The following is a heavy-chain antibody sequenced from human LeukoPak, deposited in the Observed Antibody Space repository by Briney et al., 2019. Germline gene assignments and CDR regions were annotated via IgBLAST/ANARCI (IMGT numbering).Heavy chain of an antibody. CDR2: ISTSSSYI. J-gene: IGHJ4*02. CDR3: ARGYYSNLIHLFDY. D-gene: IGHD4-11*01. V-gene: IGHV3-21*04. Sequence: AGGSLRLSCAASGFTFSRNSMNWVRQAPGKGLEWVSSISTSSSYIDYADSVKGRFTISRDNAKNSLYLQMNSLRAEDTALYYCARGYYSNLIHLFDYWGQGTLVTVSS. CDR1: GFTFSRNS.